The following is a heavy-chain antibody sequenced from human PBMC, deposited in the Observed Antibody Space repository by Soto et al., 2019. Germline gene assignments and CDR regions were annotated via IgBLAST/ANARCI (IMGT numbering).Heavy chain of an antibody. CDR1: GGTFSSYT. D-gene: IGHD2-2*01. J-gene: IGHJ6*02. CDR2: IIPILGIA. CDR3: ARVGGTSCYDCDDYYGMDV. V-gene: IGHV1-69*02. Sequence: QVQLVQSGAEVKKPGSSVKVSCKASGGTFSSYTISWVRQAPGQGLEWMGRIIPILGIANNAPKFQGRVTITADKSTSTAYMELSSLRSEDTAVYYCARVGGTSCYDCDDYYGMDVWGQGTTVTASS.